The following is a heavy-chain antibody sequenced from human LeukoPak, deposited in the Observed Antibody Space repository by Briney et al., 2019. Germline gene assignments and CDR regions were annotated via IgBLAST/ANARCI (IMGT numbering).Heavy chain of an antibody. CDR1: GGSISGYY. CDR2: LYSDGTT. CDR3: TRYNNDHFDY. V-gene: IGHV4-4*07. Sequence: SETLSLTCTVSGGSISGYYWSWVRQPADKGLEWIGRLYSDGTTYYNPSLKSRVTMSVDTSKNQFSLRLRSVTAADTAVYYCTRYNNDHFDYWGQGTLVTVSS. D-gene: IGHD1-14*01. J-gene: IGHJ4*02.